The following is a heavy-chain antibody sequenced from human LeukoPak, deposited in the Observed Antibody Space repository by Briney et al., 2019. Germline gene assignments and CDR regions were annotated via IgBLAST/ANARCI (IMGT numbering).Heavy chain of an antibody. CDR3: ARSYSSGSYYTDY. CDR1: GYTFTGYY. Sequence: GASVKVSCKASGYTFTGYYMHWVRQAPGQGLEWMGIINPLGGSTSYAQKFRDRVTMTSDTSTNTVYLSLTSLRSEDTAVYYCARSYSSGSYYTDYWGQGTLVTVSS. V-gene: IGHV1-46*01. CDR2: INPLGGST. J-gene: IGHJ4*02. D-gene: IGHD3-10*01.